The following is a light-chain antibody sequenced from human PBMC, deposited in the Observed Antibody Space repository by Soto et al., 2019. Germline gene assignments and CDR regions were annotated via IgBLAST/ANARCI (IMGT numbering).Light chain of an antibody. CDR3: HEYSGYESS. Sequence: DIQMTQSPSSLSASVGDRFTITCLASQSISSYLNWYQQMPGKAPKLLMFDAFSLESGVPSRFSGSGPGTEFTLTINSLQPDDLATYYCHEYSGYESSFGGGTKVDIK. V-gene: IGKV1-5*01. CDR2: DAF. CDR1: QSISSY. J-gene: IGKJ4*01.